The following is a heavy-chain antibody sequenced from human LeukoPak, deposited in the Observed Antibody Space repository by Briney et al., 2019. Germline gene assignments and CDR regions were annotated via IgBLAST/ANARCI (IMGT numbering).Heavy chain of an antibody. CDR1: GFTFSSYS. D-gene: IGHD6-13*01. J-gene: IGHJ3*02. V-gene: IGHV3-21*01. CDR2: ISSSSSYI. CDR3: ARVDSTYAFGI. Sequence: GSLRLSCAASGFTFSSYSMNWVRQAPGKGLEWVSSISSSSSYIYYADSVKGRFTISRDNAKNSLYLQMNSLRAEDTAVYYCARVDSTYAFGIWGQGTMVTVSS.